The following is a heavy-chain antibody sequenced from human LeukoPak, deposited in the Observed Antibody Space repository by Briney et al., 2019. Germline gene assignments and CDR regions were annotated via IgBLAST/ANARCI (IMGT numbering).Heavy chain of an antibody. J-gene: IGHJ5*01. CDR3: ARHRSPTSLSFFDS. CDR1: DESFSSHY. V-gene: IGHV4-59*08. CDR2: ISYIGST. Sequence: PSETLSLTCAVSDESFSSHYWTWIRQPPGKGLEWIGYISYIGSTNYNPSLKSRVTISIDTSKNQFSLKLSSVTAADTAVYYCARHRSPTSLSFFDSWGQGTLVSVSS. D-gene: IGHD2-2*01.